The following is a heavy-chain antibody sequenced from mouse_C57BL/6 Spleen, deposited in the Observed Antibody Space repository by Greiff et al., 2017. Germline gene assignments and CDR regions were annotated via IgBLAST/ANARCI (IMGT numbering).Heavy chain of an antibody. CDR3: ARVYYDYGDYAMDY. CDR1: GFTFSDYY. D-gene: IGHD2-4*01. J-gene: IGHJ4*01. V-gene: IGHV5-16*01. CDR2: INYDGSST. Sequence: EVMLVESEGGLVQPGSSMKLSCTASGFTFSDYYMAWVRQVPEKGLEWVANINYDGSSTYYLDSLKSRFIISRDNAKNILYLQMSSLKSEDTATYYCARVYYDYGDYAMDYWGQGTSVTVSS.